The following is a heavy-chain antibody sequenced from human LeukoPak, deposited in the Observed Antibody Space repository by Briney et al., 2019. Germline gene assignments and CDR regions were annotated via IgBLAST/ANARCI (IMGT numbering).Heavy chain of an antibody. CDR3: ASAYDFWSGYSPQYNWFDP. Sequence: GGSLRLSCAVSGFSVSYNYMSWVRQAPGKGLEWVSSISSSSSYIYYADSVKGRFTISRDNAKNSLYLQMNSLRAEDTAVYYCASAYDFWSGYSPQYNWFDPWGQGTLVTVSS. J-gene: IGHJ5*02. CDR2: ISSSSSYI. D-gene: IGHD3-3*01. V-gene: IGHV3-21*01. CDR1: GFSVSYNY.